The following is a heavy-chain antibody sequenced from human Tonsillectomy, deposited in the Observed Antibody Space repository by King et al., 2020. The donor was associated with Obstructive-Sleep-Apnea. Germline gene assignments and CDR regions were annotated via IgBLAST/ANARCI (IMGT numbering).Heavy chain of an antibody. CDR1: GYRFSSYW. CDR3: ARLGGDTAMVMVPLDN. D-gene: IGHD5-18*01. CDR2: VYPGDSNT. J-gene: IGHJ4*02. Sequence: VQLVESGAEVKKPGESLKISCKASGYRFSSYWIAWVRQMPGKGLEWMGIVYPGDSNTRYNPSFEGQVTISADKSISTAYLGWRCLKASVTSTYYCARLGGDTAMVMVPLDNWGQGTLVTVSS. V-gene: IGHV5-51*01.